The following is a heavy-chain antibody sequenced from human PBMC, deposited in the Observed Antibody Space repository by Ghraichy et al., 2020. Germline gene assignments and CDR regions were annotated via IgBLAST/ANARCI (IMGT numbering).Heavy chain of an antibody. J-gene: IGHJ4*02. CDR2: IYYSGST. V-gene: IGHV4-61*01. CDR3: ARVGYSSSWSESPDFDY. CDR1: GGSVSSGSYY. D-gene: IGHD6-13*01. Sequence: SETLSLTCTVSGGSVSSGSYYWSWIRQPPGKGLEWIGYIYYSGSTNYNPSLKSRVTISVDKSKNQFSLKLSSVNAADTAVYYCARVGYSSSWSESPDFDYWGQGTLVTVSS.